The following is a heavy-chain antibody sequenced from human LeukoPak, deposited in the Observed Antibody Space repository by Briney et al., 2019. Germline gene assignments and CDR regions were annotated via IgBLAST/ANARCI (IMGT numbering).Heavy chain of an antibody. CDR1: GGSISSYY. CDR2: IYYSGST. Sequence: PSETLSPTCTVSGGSISSYYWSWIRQPPGKGLEWIGYIYYSGSTNYNPSLKSRVTISVDTSKNQFSLKLSSVTAAHTAVYYCARGEAYYYDSSGYTLDRFDYWGQGTLVTVSS. J-gene: IGHJ4*02. D-gene: IGHD3-22*01. CDR3: ARGEAYYYDSSGYTLDRFDY. V-gene: IGHV4-59*01.